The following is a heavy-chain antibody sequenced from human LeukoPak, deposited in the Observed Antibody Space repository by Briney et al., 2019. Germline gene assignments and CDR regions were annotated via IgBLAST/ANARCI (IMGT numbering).Heavy chain of an antibody. D-gene: IGHD3-3*01. V-gene: IGHV3-48*01. CDR3: ARDPDFWSGYYKVAWFDP. Sequence: GGSLRLSCAASGFTFSTYNMNWVRQAPGKGLEWLSFITDTGGVQYADSVKGRFTISRDNAKKSLYLQMNSLRAEDTAVYYCARDPDFWSGYYKVAWFDPWGQGTPVIVSS. CDR2: ITDTGGV. CDR1: GFTFSTYN. J-gene: IGHJ5*02.